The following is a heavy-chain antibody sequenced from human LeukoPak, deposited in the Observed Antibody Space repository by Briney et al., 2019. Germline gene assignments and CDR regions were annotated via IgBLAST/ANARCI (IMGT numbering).Heavy chain of an antibody. J-gene: IGHJ5*02. V-gene: IGHV3-48*04. Sequence: GGSLRLSCVGSGFTFSGYSIDWVRQAPGKGLEWISYISIGGITMRYADSVKGRFTISRDDAKNSVYLQMNSLRAEDTAIYYCARDREYHYDMFDPWGQGTLVTVSS. CDR3: ARDREYHYDMFDP. CDR1: GFTFSGYS. CDR2: ISIGGITM. D-gene: IGHD3-22*01.